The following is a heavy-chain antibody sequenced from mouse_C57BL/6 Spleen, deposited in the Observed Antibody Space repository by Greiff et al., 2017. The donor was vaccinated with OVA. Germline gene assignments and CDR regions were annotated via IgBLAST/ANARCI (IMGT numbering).Heavy chain of an antibody. J-gene: IGHJ3*01. D-gene: IGHD2-5*01. CDR2: ISSGSSTI. CDR1: GFTFSDYG. Sequence: DVKLVESGGGLVKPGGSLKLSCAASGFTFSDYGMHWVRQAPEKGLEWVAYISSGSSTIYYADTVKGRFTISRDNAKNTLFLQMTSLRSEDTAMYYCARTEYSNAWFAYWGQGTLVTVSA. V-gene: IGHV5-17*01. CDR3: ARTEYSNAWFAY.